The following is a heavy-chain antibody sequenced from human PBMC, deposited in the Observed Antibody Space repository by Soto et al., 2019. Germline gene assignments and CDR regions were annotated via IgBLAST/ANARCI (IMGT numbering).Heavy chain of an antibody. CDR3: ACHYGPLGSGSYYKSLPPGY. CDR2: IIPIFGTA. Sequence: QVQLVQSGAEVKKPGSSVKVSCKASGGTFSSYAISWVRQAPGQGLEWMGGIIPIFGTANYAQKFQGRVMITAAESTSTAYMELSSLISEDTAVYYCACHYGPLGSGSYYKSLPPGYWGQGTLVTVSS. CDR1: GGTFSSYA. D-gene: IGHD3-10*01. V-gene: IGHV1-69*01. J-gene: IGHJ4*02.